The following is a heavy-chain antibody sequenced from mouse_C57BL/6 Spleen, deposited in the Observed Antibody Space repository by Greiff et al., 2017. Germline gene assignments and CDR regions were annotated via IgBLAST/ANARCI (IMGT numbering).Heavy chain of an antibody. D-gene: IGHD1-1*01. Sequence: QVQLKESGAELVKPGASVKISCKASGYAFSSYWMNWVKQRPGKGLEWIGQIYPGDGDTNYNGKVKGMATLTAAKSSSTAYIQLSSLTSEDSAVYVGARSGGYGSGPYGDGEVGGTGTTVTVSS. CDR1: GYAFSSYW. V-gene: IGHV1-80*01. J-gene: IGHJ1*03. CDR2: IYPGDGDT. CDR3: ARSGGYGSGPYGDGEV.